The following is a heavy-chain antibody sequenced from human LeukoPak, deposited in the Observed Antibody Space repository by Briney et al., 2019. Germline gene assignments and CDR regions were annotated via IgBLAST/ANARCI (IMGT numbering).Heavy chain of an antibody. D-gene: IGHD3-10*01. Sequence: GGSLRLSCAASEFTVSSNYMSWVRQAPGKGLEWVSVIYSGGSTYYADSVKGRFTISRDNSKNTLYLQMNSLRAEDTAVYYCARDSATYYYYGMDVWGQGTTVTVSS. CDR3: ARDSATYYYYGMDV. J-gene: IGHJ6*02. CDR2: IYSGGST. V-gene: IGHV3-66*01. CDR1: EFTVSSNY.